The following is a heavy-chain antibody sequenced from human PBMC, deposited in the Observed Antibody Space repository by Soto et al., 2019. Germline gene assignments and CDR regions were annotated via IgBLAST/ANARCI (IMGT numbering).Heavy chain of an antibody. CDR1: GYTFGLYE. Sequence: QVQLVQSGREVKKPGDSVQVSCQASGYTFGLYEITWVRLAPGQGLEWMGWSTPHNGNIKSAQKFQGRDTMTADTATSTSSLDLRSLRTNDTADNNCARGRGPAAKTGIEYLQHWGQGTLVTVSS. V-gene: IGHV1-18*01. CDR2: STPHNGNI. D-gene: IGHD1-20*01. CDR3: ARGRGPAAKTGIEYLQH. J-gene: IGHJ1*01.